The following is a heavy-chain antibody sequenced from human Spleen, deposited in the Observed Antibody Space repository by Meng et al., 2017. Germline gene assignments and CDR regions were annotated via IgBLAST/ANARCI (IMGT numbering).Heavy chain of an antibody. CDR3: ARKAGNCVSTTCYSLDF. CDR1: GGIFSNYV. D-gene: IGHD2-2*01. Sequence: QVQLVQSGGWVRKRGSSVKASCRAVGGIFSNYVIGWVRQAPGQGLEWMGGINAVFGTTNYAQKFHNKVTIPSDESTSTVYMELTRLTSEDTAVYFCARKAGNCVSTTCYSLDFWGQGTLVTVSS. J-gene: IGHJ4*02. CDR2: INAVFGTT. V-gene: IGHV1-69*01.